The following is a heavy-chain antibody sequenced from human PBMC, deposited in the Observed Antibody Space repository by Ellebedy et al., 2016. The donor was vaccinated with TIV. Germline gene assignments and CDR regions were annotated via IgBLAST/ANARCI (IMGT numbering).Heavy chain of an antibody. D-gene: IGHD3-9*01. CDR1: GFTFSDYY. Sequence: GGSLRLSCAASGFTFSDYYMSWIRQAPGKGLEWVSAISGSGEYTYYADSVKGRLTISRYNSMDTLYLQMNSLGVGDTAVYYCAKLGFDILTGSGGMDVWGQGTTVTVSS. J-gene: IGHJ6*02. CDR2: ISGSGEYT. V-gene: IGHV3-23*01. CDR3: AKLGFDILTGSGGMDV.